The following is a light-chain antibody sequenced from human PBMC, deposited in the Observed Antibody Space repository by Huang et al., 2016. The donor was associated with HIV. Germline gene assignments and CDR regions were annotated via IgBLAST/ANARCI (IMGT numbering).Light chain of an antibody. CDR2: GAS. Sequence: EIVLTQSPGTLSLSPGERATLSCRASQSVSNNYVTWYRQKPGQAPRLLVYGASSRAPGTPDRFSGSGSVTDFTLTISRLEPEDFAVYYCQQYGRAPLTFGGGTRVEIK. J-gene: IGKJ4*01. CDR3: QQYGRAPLT. CDR1: QSVSNNY. V-gene: IGKV3-20*01.